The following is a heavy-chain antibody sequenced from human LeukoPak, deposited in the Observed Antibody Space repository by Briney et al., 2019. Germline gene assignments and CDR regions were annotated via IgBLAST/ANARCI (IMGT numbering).Heavy chain of an antibody. V-gene: IGHV4-38-2*01. CDR3: ARQRNWSPYYFDY. CDR2: IYHSGST. J-gene: IGHJ4*02. CDR1: GYSISSGYY. Sequence: SETLSLTCAVSGYSISSGYYWGWIRQPPGKGLEWIGSIYHSGSTYYNPSLKSRVTMSVDTSKNQFSLKLSSVTAADTAVYYCARQRNWSPYYFDYWGQGTLVTVSS. D-gene: IGHD1-1*01.